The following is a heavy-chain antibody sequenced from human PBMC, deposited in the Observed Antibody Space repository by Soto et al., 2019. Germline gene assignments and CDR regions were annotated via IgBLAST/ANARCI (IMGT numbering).Heavy chain of an antibody. D-gene: IGHD2-21*01. CDR3: ARKGEEGWFDP. V-gene: IGHV4-28*01. J-gene: IGHJ5*02. CDR1: GYPISSSTS. Sequence: SDTLSLTCAVSGYPISSSTSWGWIRQPPGKGLEWIGHIYYSGRTYYNPSLKSRVTMSVDTSKNQFSLKLSSVTAVDTAVYYCARKGEEGWFDPWGQGTLVTVSS. CDR2: IYYSGRT.